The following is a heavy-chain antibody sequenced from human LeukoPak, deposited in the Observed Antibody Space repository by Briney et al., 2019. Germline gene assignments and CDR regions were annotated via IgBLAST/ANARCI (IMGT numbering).Heavy chain of an antibody. CDR1: GGTFSSYA. D-gene: IGHD3-10*01. CDR3: ARGGTGFANFDY. V-gene: IGHV1-69*01. J-gene: IGHJ4*02. Sequence: GSSVNVSCKASGGTFSSYAISWVRQAPGHGLEWMGGIIPIFGTANYAQKFQGRVTITADESTSTAYMELSSLRSEDTAVYYCARGGTGFANFDYWGQGTLVTVSS. CDR2: IIPIFGTA.